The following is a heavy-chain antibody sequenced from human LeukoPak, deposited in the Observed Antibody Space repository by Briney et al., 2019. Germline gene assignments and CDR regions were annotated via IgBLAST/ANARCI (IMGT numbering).Heavy chain of an antibody. D-gene: IGHD3-9*01. CDR2: IIPILGIA. CDR1: GGTFSSYA. CDR3: AILAYDILTGFYY. Sequence: SVKVSCKASGGTFSSYAISWVRQAPGQGLEWMGRIIPILGIANYAQKFQGRVTITADKSTSTAYMELSSLRSEDTAVYYCAILAYDILTGFYYWGQGALVTVSS. V-gene: IGHV1-69*04. J-gene: IGHJ4*02.